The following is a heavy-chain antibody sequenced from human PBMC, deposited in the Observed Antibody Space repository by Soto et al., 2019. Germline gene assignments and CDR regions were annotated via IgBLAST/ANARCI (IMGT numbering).Heavy chain of an antibody. V-gene: IGHV1-18*01. CDR3: ARFQITMVRGVMRNYYFGLDV. CDR2: ISTYNDNT. J-gene: IGHJ6*02. CDR1: GYTFTSYG. D-gene: IGHD3-10*01. Sequence: SVKVSCKASGYTFTSYGITWARQAPGQGLEWMGWISTYNDNTNYAQKLQGRVTMTTDTSTSTAYMELRSLRSDDAALYYCARFQITMVRGVMRNYYFGLDVWGQGTTVTVSS.